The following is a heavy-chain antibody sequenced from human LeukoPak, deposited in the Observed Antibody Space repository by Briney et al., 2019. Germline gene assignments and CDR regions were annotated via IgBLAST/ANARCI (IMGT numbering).Heavy chain of an antibody. V-gene: IGHV3-74*01. Sequence: GGSLRLSCAASGFTFSGYWMHWVRQAPGMGLVWVSHITSDGRTTSYVDSVKGRFTISRDNVRNTLYLQMNSLGAEDTAVYYCTRGGSPIYEAFEIWGQGAKVTVSS. CDR3: TRGGSPIYEAFEI. CDR1: GFTFSGYW. D-gene: IGHD2/OR15-2a*01. CDR2: ITSDGRTT. J-gene: IGHJ3*02.